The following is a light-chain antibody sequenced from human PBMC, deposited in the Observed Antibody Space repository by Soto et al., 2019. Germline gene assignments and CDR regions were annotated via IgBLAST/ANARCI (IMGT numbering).Light chain of an antibody. Sequence: EIVLTQSPGTLSLCPVEISTLSCRASQSVISTYLAWYQQKPGHAPRLLIYGASSRATGIPDRFSGSGSGTDFTLTISRLEPEDFAVYYCQQYGSSPITFGQGTRLEIK. CDR3: QQYGSSPIT. CDR1: QSVISTY. CDR2: GAS. V-gene: IGKV3-20*01. J-gene: IGKJ5*01.